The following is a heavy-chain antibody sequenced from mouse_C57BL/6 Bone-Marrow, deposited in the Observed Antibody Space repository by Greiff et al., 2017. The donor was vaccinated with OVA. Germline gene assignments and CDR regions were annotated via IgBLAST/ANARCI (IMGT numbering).Heavy chain of an antibody. CDR2: ISYDGSN. J-gene: IGHJ1*03. CDR3: ASHLWYFDV. Sequence: EVQVVESGPGLVKPSQSLSLTCSVTGYSITSGYYWNWIRQFPGNKLEWMGYISYDGSNNYNPSLKNRISITRDTSKNQFFLKLNSVTTEDTATYYCASHLWYFDVWGTGTTVTVSS. CDR1: GYSITSGYY. V-gene: IGHV3-6*01.